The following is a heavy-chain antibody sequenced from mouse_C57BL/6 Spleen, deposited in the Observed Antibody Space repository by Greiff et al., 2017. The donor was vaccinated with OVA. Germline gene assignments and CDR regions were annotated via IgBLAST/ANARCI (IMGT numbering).Heavy chain of an antibody. CDR2: ISSGSSTI. J-gene: IGHJ3*01. CDR3: ARGEDYDPFAY. Sequence: EVHLVESGGGLVKPGGSLKLSCAASGFTFSDYGMHWVRQAPEKGLEWVAYISSGSSTIYYADTVKGRFTISRDNAKNTLFLQMTSLRSEDTAMYYCARGEDYDPFAYWGQGTLVTVSA. V-gene: IGHV5-17*01. CDR1: GFTFSDYG. D-gene: IGHD2-4*01.